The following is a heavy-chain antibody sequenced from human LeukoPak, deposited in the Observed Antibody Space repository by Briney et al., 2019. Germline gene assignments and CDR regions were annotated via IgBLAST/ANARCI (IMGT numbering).Heavy chain of an antibody. J-gene: IGHJ6*02. V-gene: IGHV1-69*04. D-gene: IGHD4-11*01. CDR3: AGHSTVTSYYYGMDV. Sequence: SVKVSCKASGGTFSSYAISWVRQAPGQGLEWMGRIIPILGIANYAQKFQGRVTITADKSTSTAYMELSSLRSDDTAVYYCAGHSTVTSYYYGMDVWGQGTTVTVSS. CDR1: GGTFSSYA. CDR2: IIPILGIA.